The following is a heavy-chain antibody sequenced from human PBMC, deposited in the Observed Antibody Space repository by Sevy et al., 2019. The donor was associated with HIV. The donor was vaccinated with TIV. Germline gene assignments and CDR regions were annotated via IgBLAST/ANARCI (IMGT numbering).Heavy chain of an antibody. Sequence: GESLKISCAASGFSFSSYGMHWVRQAPGMGLEWMSYIQYDGSNKDYADSVKGRFTISRDNSKNTLYLQMNSLRVEDTAVFYCVKEGGGEGGDHWGQGTLVTVSS. CDR2: IQYDGSNK. D-gene: IGHD2-21*01. CDR1: GFSFSSYG. CDR3: VKEGGGEGGDH. V-gene: IGHV3-30*02. J-gene: IGHJ4*02.